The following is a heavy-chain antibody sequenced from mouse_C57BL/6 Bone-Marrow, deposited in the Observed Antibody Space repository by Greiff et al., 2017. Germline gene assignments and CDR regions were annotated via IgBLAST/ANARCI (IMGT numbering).Heavy chain of an antibody. CDR2: INPSTGGT. D-gene: IGHD1-1*01. V-gene: IGHV1-42*01. CDR3: ARDYYGSGFAY. Sequence: VQLQQSGPELVKPGASVKISCKASGYSFTGYYMNWVKQSPEKSLEWIGEINPSTGGTTYNQKFKAKATLTVDKSSSTAYMQLKSLTSEDSAVYYCARDYYGSGFAYWGQGTLVTVSA. CDR1: GYSFTGYY. J-gene: IGHJ3*01.